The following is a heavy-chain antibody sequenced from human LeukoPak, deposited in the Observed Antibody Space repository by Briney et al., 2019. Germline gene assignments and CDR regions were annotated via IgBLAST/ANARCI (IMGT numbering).Heavy chain of an antibody. Sequence: GGSLRLSCAASGFTFSSYSMNWVRQAPGKGLEWVSSISSSSSYICYADSVKGRFTISRDNAKNSLYLQMNSLRAEDTAVYYCAKTPKFYSSGWYDYWGQGTLVTVSS. D-gene: IGHD6-19*01. CDR1: GFTFSSYS. CDR3: AKTPKFYSSGWYDY. V-gene: IGHV3-21*04. CDR2: ISSSSSYI. J-gene: IGHJ4*02.